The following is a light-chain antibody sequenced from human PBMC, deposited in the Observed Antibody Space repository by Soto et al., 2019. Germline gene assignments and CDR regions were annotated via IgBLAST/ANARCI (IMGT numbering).Light chain of an antibody. CDR3: QQRYSTPLT. V-gene: IGKV1-39*01. Sequence: DIQMTQSPSSLSASVGDRVTITCRASQSISSYLNWYQQKPGEAPKLLIYAASSLQSGVPARFSGNGSGTDFPLTIRSLQPEYFATYYCQQRYSTPLTFGGGTKVQIK. CDR2: AAS. CDR1: QSISSY. J-gene: IGKJ4*02.